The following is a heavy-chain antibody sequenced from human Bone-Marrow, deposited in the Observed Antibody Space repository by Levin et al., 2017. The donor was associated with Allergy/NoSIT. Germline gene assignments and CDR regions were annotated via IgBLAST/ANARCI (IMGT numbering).Heavy chain of an antibody. CDR3: TTEYYYAYDN. J-gene: IGHJ4*02. D-gene: IGHD3-16*01. Sequence: GGSLRLSCAASGFTFKDYYMSWIRQAPGKGLEWVSSISSSGTTTGYADSVKGRFTISRDNRENSLFLQLNSLRAEDTAVYYCTTEYYYAYDNWGQGALVTVSS. CDR2: ISSSGTTT. CDR1: GFTFKDYY. V-gene: IGHV3-11*01.